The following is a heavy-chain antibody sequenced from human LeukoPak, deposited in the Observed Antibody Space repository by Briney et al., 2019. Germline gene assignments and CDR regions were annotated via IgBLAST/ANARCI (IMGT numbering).Heavy chain of an antibody. V-gene: IGHV3-7*01. Sequence: GGSLRLSCAASGFTFSSYWMSWVRQAPGKGLEWVANIKQDGSEKYYVDSVKGRFTVSRDNTKNSLYLQMNSLRVEDTAMYYCAKVAASGISPTDYWGQGTLVTVSS. CDR1: GFTFSSYW. D-gene: IGHD6-13*01. CDR3: AKVAASGISPTDY. J-gene: IGHJ4*02. CDR2: IKQDGSEK.